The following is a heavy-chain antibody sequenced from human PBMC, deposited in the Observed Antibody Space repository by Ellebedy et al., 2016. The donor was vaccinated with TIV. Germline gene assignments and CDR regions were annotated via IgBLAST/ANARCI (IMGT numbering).Heavy chain of an antibody. CDR3: ARDLDKSSGWYGGAAY. Sequence: GESLKISCVASGFTFDSYAMHWVRQAPDKGLEWVAVISHDGSSQYYADSVKGRFTVSRDNSMTTVYLEMNSLRAEDTALYYCARDLDKSSGWYGGAAYWGQGTQVTVSS. D-gene: IGHD6-19*01. CDR1: GFTFDSYA. CDR2: ISHDGSSQ. J-gene: IGHJ4*02. V-gene: IGHV3-30-3*01.